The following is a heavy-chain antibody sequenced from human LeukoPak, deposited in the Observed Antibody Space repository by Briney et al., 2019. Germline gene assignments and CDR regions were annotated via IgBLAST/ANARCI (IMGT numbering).Heavy chain of an antibody. CDR1: GFTFSSYS. CDR2: ISSTSSYI. V-gene: IGHV3-21*01. CDR3: ASPGGSYRHYFDY. D-gene: IGHD1-26*01. J-gene: IGHJ4*02. Sequence: PGGSLRLSCAVSGFTFSSYSMNWVRQAPGKGLEWVSSISSTSSYIYYADSVKGRFTISRDNAKNSLYLQMNSLRAEDTAVYYCASPGGSYRHYFDYWGQGTLVTVSS.